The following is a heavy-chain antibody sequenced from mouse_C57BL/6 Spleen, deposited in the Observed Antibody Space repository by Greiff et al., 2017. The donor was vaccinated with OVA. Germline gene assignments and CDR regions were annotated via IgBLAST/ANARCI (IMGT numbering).Heavy chain of an antibody. CDR1: GYAFTNYL. J-gene: IGHJ4*01. CDR3: AREVMITKAMDY. Sequence: VQLQQSGAELVRPGTSVKVSCKASGYAFTNYLIEWVKQRPGQGLEWIGVINPGSGGTNYNEKFKGKATLTADKSSSTAYMQLSSLTSEDSAVYFCAREVMITKAMDYWGQGTSVTVSS. V-gene: IGHV1-54*01. CDR2: INPGSGGT. D-gene: IGHD2-4*01.